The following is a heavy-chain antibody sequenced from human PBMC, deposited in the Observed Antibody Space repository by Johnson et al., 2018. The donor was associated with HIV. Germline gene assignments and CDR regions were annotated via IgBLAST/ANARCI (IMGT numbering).Heavy chain of an antibody. J-gene: IGHJ3*02. CDR1: GFTFDDYA. D-gene: IGHD5-24*01. CDR3: ARVRWQIQSVDVFDI. Sequence: VLLVESGGGLVQPGRSVRLSCAASGFTFDDYAMHWVRQAPGKGLEWVSGISWNSGSIGYAASVKGRFTISRDNAKNSLYLQMDSLRAEDTAVYYCARVRWQIQSVDVFDIWGQGTMVTVSS. CDR2: ISWNSGSI. V-gene: IGHV3-9*01.